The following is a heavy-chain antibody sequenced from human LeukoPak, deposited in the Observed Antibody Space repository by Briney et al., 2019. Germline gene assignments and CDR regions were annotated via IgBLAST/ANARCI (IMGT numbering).Heavy chain of an antibody. Sequence: SETLSLTCTVSGYSISSGYYWGWIRQPPGKGLEWIGSIYHSGSTYYNPSLKSRVTISVDTSKNQFSLKLSSVTAADTAVYYCARQLGERLLFDYWGQGTLVTVSS. D-gene: IGHD1-1*01. CDR1: GYSISSGYY. CDR2: IYHSGST. J-gene: IGHJ4*02. CDR3: ARQLGERLLFDY. V-gene: IGHV4-38-2*02.